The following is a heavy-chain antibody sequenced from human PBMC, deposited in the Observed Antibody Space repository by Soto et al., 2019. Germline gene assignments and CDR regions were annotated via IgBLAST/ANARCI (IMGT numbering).Heavy chain of an antibody. J-gene: IGHJ4*02. V-gene: IGHV1-18*01. CDR1: GYTFNFYG. CDR2: ISGFNGNT. D-gene: IGHD2-2*02. Sequence: ASVNVSCKASGYTFNFYGITWVRQAPGQGLEWMGWISGFNGNTNYAADLQGRVTMTTDTYTSTAYMELRGLRSDDTAVYYCARIGVSSGHQYPHFESWGQGTLVRVSS. CDR3: ARIGVSSGHQYPHFES.